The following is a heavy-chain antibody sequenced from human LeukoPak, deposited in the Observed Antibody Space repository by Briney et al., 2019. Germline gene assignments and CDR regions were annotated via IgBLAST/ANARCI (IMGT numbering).Heavy chain of an antibody. Sequence: GWSLTLSCAASGFTFSSYEMNWVRQAPGKGLEWVSYISSNRSTIYYADPVKGRFTISRDNAKNSLYLQMNSLRAEDTAVYYCVARQFDYWGQGTLVTVSS. CDR3: VARQFDY. CDR2: ISSNRSTI. V-gene: IGHV3-48*03. J-gene: IGHJ4*02. CDR1: GFTFSSYE.